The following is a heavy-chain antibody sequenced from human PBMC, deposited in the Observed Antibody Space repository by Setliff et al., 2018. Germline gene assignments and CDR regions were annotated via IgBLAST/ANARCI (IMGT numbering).Heavy chain of an antibody. D-gene: IGHD2-2*01. CDR1: GYTFTNYG. V-gene: IGHV1-18*01. J-gene: IGHJ4*02. CDR3: SRLVRYCTATSCQRLSGGEF. CDR2: IFPKTGN. Sequence: ASVKVSCKASGYTFTNYGITWVRQAPGQGLEWMGWIFPKTGNKVQGRVTMTTDTSTGTAYMELSSLTFDDTAVYFCSRLVRYCTATSCQRLSGGEFWGQGTLVTVSS.